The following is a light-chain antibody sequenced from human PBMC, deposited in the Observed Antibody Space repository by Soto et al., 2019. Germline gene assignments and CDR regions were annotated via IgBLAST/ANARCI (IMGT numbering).Light chain of an antibody. CDR1: QTISSW. V-gene: IGKV1-12*01. J-gene: IGKJ4*01. CDR3: QQANSFPLT. CDR2: AAS. Sequence: DIQMTQSPSSLSASVGDRVTMTCRASQTISSWLAWYQQKPGKAPKLLIYAASSLQSGVPSRLSGSGSGTDFTLTISSLQPEDFATYYCQQANSFPLTFGGGTKVDIK.